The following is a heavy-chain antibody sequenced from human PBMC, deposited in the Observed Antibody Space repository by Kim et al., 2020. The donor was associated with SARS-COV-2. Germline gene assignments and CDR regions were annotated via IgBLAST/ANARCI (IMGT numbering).Heavy chain of an antibody. J-gene: IGHJ4*02. CDR3: AKVVTAMVPYFDY. D-gene: IGHD5-18*01. Sequence: YADSVKGRFTISRDNSKNTLYLQMNSLRAEDTAVYYCAKVVTAMVPYFDYWGQGTLVTVSS. V-gene: IGHV3-30*02.